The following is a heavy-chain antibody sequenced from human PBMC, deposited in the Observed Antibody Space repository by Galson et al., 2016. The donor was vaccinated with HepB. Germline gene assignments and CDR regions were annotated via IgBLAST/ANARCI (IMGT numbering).Heavy chain of an antibody. Sequence: SLRLSCAASGFTFTTYTMNWVRQAPGKGLEWVSYISSSSNIYYADSVKGRFTISRDNSKNTLYLQMISLRAEDTAVYYCAKDLGTRITLIVGLEYWGQGTLVTVAS. J-gene: IGHJ4*02. CDR3: AKDLGTRITLIVGLEY. V-gene: IGHV3-48*01. CDR2: ISSSSNI. CDR1: GFTFTTYT. D-gene: IGHD3-22*01.